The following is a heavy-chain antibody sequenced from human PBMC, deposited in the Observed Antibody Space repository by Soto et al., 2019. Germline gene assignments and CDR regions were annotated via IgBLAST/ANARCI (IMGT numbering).Heavy chain of an antibody. Sequence: VGSLRLSCAASGFTFSSYGMHWVRQAPGKGLEWVAVIWYDGSNKYYADSVKGRFTISRDNSKNTLYLQMNSLRAEDTAVYYCARDRGIAAATDAFDIWGQGTMVTVSS. D-gene: IGHD6-13*01. CDR1: GFTFSSYG. CDR2: IWYDGSNK. J-gene: IGHJ3*02. V-gene: IGHV3-33*01. CDR3: ARDRGIAAATDAFDI.